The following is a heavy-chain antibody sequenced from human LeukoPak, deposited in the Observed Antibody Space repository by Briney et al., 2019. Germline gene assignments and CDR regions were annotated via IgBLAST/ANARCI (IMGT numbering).Heavy chain of an antibody. Sequence: GGSLRFSCGASGFTFSSYWMHGVRQAPGQGAEWIGVVSPSGGSTTYAQKVQGRVTLTRDMSTSTDYLELSSLRSEDTAVYYCARDNSVRDEAWWFNPWGQGTLVTVSS. J-gene: IGHJ5*02. CDR3: ARDNSVRDEAWWFNP. D-gene: IGHD5-24*01. V-gene: IGHV1-46*01. CDR2: VSPSGGST. CDR1: GFTFSSYW.